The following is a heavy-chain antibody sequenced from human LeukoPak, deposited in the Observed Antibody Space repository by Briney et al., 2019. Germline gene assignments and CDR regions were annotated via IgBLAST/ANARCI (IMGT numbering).Heavy chain of an antibody. Sequence: ASVKVSCKASGGTFSSYAISWVRQAPGQGLEWMGGIIPIFGTANYAQKFQGRVTITADESTSTAYMELSSLRSEDTAVYYCARGPSRGYYYDYWGQGTLVTVSS. J-gene: IGHJ4*02. CDR3: ARGPSRGYYYDY. CDR2: IIPIFGTA. CDR1: GGTFSSYA. V-gene: IGHV1-69*01. D-gene: IGHD3-22*01.